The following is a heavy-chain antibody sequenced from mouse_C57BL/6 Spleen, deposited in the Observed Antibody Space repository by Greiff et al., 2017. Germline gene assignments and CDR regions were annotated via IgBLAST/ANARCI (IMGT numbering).Heavy chain of an antibody. CDR3: ARALYSNFFAY. J-gene: IGHJ3*01. CDR2: ISSGSSTI. CDR1: GFTFSDYG. D-gene: IGHD2-5*01. Sequence: EVKLVESGGGLVKPGGSLKLSCAASGFTFSDYGMHWVRQAPEKGLEWVAYISSGSSTIYYADTVKGRFTISRDNAKNTLFLQMTSLRSEDTAMYYCARALYSNFFAYWGQGTLVTVSA. V-gene: IGHV5-17*01.